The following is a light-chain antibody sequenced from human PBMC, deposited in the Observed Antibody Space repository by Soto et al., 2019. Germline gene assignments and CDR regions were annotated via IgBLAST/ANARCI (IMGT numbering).Light chain of an antibody. Sequence: AIQLTQSPSSLSASVGDRVTITCRASQGISSALAWYQQKPWKAPKLLIYDASSLESGVPSRFSGSGSGTDFTLTISSLQPEDFATYYCQQFNNYPLTFGPGTKVDI. CDR2: DAS. V-gene: IGKV1D-13*01. CDR3: QQFNNYPLT. CDR1: QGISSA. J-gene: IGKJ3*01.